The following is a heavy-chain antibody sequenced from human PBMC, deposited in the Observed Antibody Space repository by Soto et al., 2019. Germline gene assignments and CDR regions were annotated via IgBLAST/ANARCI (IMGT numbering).Heavy chain of an antibody. Sequence: VSGPTLVNPTQTLTLTCTFSGFSLSTSGMCVSWIRQPPGKALEWLALIDWDDDKYYSTSLKTRLTISKDTSKNQVVLTMTNMDPVDTATYYCARTPSSSWFRGYYYYYGMDVWGQGTTVTVSS. V-gene: IGHV2-70*01. CDR1: GFSLSTSGMC. J-gene: IGHJ6*02. CDR3: ARTPSSSWFRGYYYYYGMDV. D-gene: IGHD6-13*01. CDR2: IDWDDDK.